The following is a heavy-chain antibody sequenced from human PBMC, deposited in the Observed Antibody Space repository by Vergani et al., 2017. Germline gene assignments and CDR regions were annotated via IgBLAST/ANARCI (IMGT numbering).Heavy chain of an antibody. CDR3: ATPQTVTTGGMEV. Sequence: EVQLVQSGAEVKKPGATMKISCKVSGYTFTDHYMHWLKQAPGKWLEWMGLVDPEDGETIYAEKFKGRVTIAADTSTDTAHLELSSLGSDDTAVYYCATPQTVTTGGMEVWGQGTTVIVSS. V-gene: IGHV1-69-2*01. J-gene: IGHJ6*02. D-gene: IGHD4-17*01. CDR1: GYTFTDHY. CDR2: VDPEDGET.